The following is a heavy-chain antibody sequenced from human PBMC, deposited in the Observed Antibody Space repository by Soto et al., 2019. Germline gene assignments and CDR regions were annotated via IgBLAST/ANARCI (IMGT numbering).Heavy chain of an antibody. CDR2: ISFSGGST. CDR3: AKHYYDSSGYPTGLI. J-gene: IGHJ3*02. CDR1: GFTFTNYA. V-gene: IGHV3-23*01. D-gene: IGHD3-22*01. Sequence: PGGSLRLSCAASGFTFTNYAMSWVRQAPGKGLEWVSVISFSGGSTHYAGSVKGRFNISRDNSKNTLYLQMNSLRVEDTAVYYCAKHYYDSSGYPTGLIWGQGTMVTVSS.